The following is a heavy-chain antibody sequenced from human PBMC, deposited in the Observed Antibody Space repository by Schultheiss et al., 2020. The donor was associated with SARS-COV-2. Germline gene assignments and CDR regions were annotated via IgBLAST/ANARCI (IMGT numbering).Heavy chain of an antibody. Sequence: SETLSLTCTVSGGSISSGGYYWSWIRQHPGKGLEWIGYIYYSGSTYYNPSLKSRVTISVDTSKNQFSLKLSSVTAADTAVYYCARDPTYYYDSSGYSWGQGTLVTVSS. CDR3: ARDPTYYYDSSGYS. CDR1: GGSISSGGYY. D-gene: IGHD3-22*01. V-gene: IGHV4-30-4*08. J-gene: IGHJ5*02. CDR2: IYYSGST.